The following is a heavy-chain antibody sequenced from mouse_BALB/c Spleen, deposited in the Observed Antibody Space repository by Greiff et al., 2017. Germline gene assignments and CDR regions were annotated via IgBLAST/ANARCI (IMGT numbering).Heavy chain of an antibody. V-gene: IGHV1S56*01. CDR3: ARGGNWDYWYFDV. D-gene: IGHD4-1*01. J-gene: IGHJ1*01. Sequence: QVQLQQSGPELVKPGASVRISCKASGYTFTSYYIHWVKQRPGQGLEWIGWIYPGNVNTKYNEKFKGKATLTADKSSSTAYMQLSSLTSEDSAVYFCARGGNWDYWYFDVWGAGTTVTVSS. CDR1: GYTFTSYY. CDR2: IYPGNVNT.